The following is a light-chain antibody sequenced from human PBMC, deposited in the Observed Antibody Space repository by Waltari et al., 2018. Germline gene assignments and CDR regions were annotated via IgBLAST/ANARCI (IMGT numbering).Light chain of an antibody. Sequence: SYVLTQPPSVSVAPGQTARITCGGNNIGDKSVHWNQQRPGQAPVLVIDDNSDRASGISGRFSASNSGNTATLTISRVEAGDEADYYCQVWDRSTDQVVFGGGTQLTVL. V-gene: IGLV3-21*02. CDR1: NIGDKS. J-gene: IGLJ7*01. CDR2: DNS. CDR3: QVWDRSTDQVV.